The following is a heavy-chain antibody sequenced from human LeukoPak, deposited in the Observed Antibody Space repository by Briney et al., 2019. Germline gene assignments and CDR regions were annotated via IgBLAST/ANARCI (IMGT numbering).Heavy chain of an antibody. CDR1: EFTFSNNA. CDR2: ISPGSTAT. D-gene: IGHD1-26*01. CDR3: AKLPHSSSGSYSDS. V-gene: IGHV3-23*01. J-gene: IGHJ4*02. Sequence: GGSLRLSCVTSEFTFSNNAMSWVRQGPGKGLEWVSTISPGSTATYYADSVKGRFTISRDNSRDTLYLQMNSLRADDSAIYYCAKLPHSSSGSYSDSWGQGTLVTVSS.